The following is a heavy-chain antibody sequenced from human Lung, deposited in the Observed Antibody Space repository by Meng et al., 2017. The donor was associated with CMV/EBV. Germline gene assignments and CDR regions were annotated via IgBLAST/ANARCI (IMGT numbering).Heavy chain of an antibody. CDR1: GATFSSYA. V-gene: IGHV1-69*04. D-gene: IGHD2-15*01. Sequence: TVKVSCXASGATFSSYAITWVRQAPGQGLEWMGTIIPILAITKYAQKFQGRVTITADKTSSTVYMELSSLRSDDTAVYYCGRYTDIVSVIAATRDYWFDPWGQGTLVTVSS. CDR3: GRYTDIVSVIAATRDYWFDP. J-gene: IGHJ5*02. CDR2: IIPILAIT.